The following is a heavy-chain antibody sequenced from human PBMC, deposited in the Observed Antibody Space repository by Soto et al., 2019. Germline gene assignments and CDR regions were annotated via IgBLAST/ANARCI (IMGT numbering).Heavy chain of an antibody. J-gene: IGHJ5*02. V-gene: IGHV3-74*01. D-gene: IGHD3-9*01. CDR3: ARERGPHKATIFARYNWFDP. CDR1: GFTFSSYW. Sequence: PGGSLRLSCAASGFTFSSYWMHWVRQAPGKGLVWVSRINSDGSSTSYADNVKGRITISRDNAKNMLFLQMNSLRAEDTAVYYCARERGPHKATIFARYNWFDPWGQGTLVTSPQ. CDR2: INSDGSST.